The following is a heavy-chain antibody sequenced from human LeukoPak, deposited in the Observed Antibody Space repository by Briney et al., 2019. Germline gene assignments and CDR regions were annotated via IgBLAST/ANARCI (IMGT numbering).Heavy chain of an antibody. Sequence: ETLSLTCAVSGYSLRSGSYWGFFRKPPGKGLEWTGSFYYSGTTSYNPSLKSQATSSVDTSKNQFYQKVSSVTAADTAVYYCARPLRNQRWLFPFDYWGRGTLVSDSS. J-gene: IGHJ4*02. D-gene: IGHD3-22*01. CDR3: ARPLRNQRWLFPFDY. CDR2: FYYSGTT. CDR1: GYSLRSGSY. V-gene: IGHV4-38-2*01.